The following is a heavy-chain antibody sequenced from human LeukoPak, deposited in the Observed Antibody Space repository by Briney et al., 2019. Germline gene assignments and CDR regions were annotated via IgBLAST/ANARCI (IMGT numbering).Heavy chain of an antibody. J-gene: IGHJ3*02. V-gene: IGHV6-1*01. CDR1: GDSVSSNSAA. CDR2: TYYRSKWSN. Sequence: SQTLSLTCAISGDSVSSNSAAWNWLRQSPPRGLEWLGRTYYRSKWSNDYAVSVKSRITINPDTSKNQFSLQLNSVTPEDTAVYYCARFSGGFDAFDIWGQGTMVTVSS. CDR3: ARFSGGFDAFDI. D-gene: IGHD2-8*02.